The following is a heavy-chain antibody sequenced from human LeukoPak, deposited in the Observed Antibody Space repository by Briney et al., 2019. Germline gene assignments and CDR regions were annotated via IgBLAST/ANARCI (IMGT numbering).Heavy chain of an antibody. Sequence: TGGSQRLSCAASGFTFSSYGMHWVRQAPGKGLEWVAVISYDGSNKYYADSVKGRFTISRDNSKNMLYLQMNSLRAEDTAVYYCAKEGYYGSGSFPDYWGQGTLVTVSS. J-gene: IGHJ4*02. CDR1: GFTFSSYG. V-gene: IGHV3-30*18. CDR3: AKEGYYGSGSFPDY. CDR2: ISYDGSNK. D-gene: IGHD3-10*01.